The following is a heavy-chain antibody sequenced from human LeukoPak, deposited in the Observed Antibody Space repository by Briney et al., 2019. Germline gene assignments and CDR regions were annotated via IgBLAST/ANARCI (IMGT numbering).Heavy chain of an antibody. J-gene: IGHJ4*02. CDR2: ISYDGSNK. Sequence: HPGGSLRLSCAASGFTFSSYAMHWVRQAPGKGLEWVAVISYDGSNKYYADSVKGRFTISRDNSKNTLYLQMNSLRAEDTAVYYCARDDYGDYIFDYWGQGTLVTVSS. D-gene: IGHD4-17*01. V-gene: IGHV3-30-3*01. CDR3: ARDDYGDYIFDY. CDR1: GFTFSSYA.